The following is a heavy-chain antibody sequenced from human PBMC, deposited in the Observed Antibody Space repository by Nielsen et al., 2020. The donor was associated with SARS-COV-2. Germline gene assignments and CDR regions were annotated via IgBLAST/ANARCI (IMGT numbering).Heavy chain of an antibody. CDR2: ISPIFGTP. Sequence: SVKVSCKASGGTFNSYAISWVRQAPGQGLEWMGGISPIFGTPNYAQEFQGRLTINGDTSASTASMELRSLRSEDTAVYYCARATGTTRWYFDFWGRGTLVTVAS. V-gene: IGHV1-69*06. D-gene: IGHD1-1*01. CDR1: GGTFNSYA. J-gene: IGHJ2*01. CDR3: ARATGTTRWYFDF.